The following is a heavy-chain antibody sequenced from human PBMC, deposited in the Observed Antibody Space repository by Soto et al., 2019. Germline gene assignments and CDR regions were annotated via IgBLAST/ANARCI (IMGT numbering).Heavy chain of an antibody. CDR3: ARRSQSLSDYSTSLSYYYYYGVDV. Sequence: PGESLKISCKGSGYSFTSYWIGWVRQMPGKGLEWMGIIYPGDSDTRYSPSFQGQVTISADKSISTAYLQWSSLKASDTAMYYCARRSQSLSDYSTSLSYYYYYGVDVWGPGTTVTVSS. V-gene: IGHV5-51*01. D-gene: IGHD4-4*01. J-gene: IGHJ6*02. CDR2: IYPGDSDT. CDR1: GYSFTSYW.